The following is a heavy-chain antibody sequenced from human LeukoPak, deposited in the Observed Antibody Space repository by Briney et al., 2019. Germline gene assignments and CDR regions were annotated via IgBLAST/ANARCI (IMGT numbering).Heavy chain of an antibody. CDR3: AREVGSIPNLKS. V-gene: IGHV1-2*02. Sequence: ASVKVSCKASGYTFTGYYMHWVRQAPGQGLEWMGWINPNSGGTNYAQKFQGRVTMTRDTSISTAYMDLSRLTSDDTAVCYCAREVGSIPNLKSWGQGTLVTVSS. D-gene: IGHD1-26*01. CDR1: GYTFTGYY. J-gene: IGHJ5*02. CDR2: INPNSGGT.